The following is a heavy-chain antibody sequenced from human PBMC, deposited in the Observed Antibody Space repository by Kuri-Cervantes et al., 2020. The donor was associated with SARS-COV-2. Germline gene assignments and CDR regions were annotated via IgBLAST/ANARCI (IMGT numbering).Heavy chain of an antibody. J-gene: IGHJ3*02. CDR3: ARSTPFRRLVVISQGGAFDI. D-gene: IGHD3-22*01. CDR2: IYYSGST. CDR1: GGSVSSGSYY. V-gene: IGHV4-61*01. Sequence: ESLKISCTVSGGSVSSGSYYWSWIRQPPGKGLEWIGYIYYSGSTNYNPSLKSRVTISVDTSKNQFSLKLSSVTAADTAMYYCARSTPFRRLVVISQGGAFDIWGQGTMVTVSS.